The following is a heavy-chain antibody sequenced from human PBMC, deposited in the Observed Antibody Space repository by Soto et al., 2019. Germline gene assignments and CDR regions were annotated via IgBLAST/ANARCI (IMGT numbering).Heavy chain of an antibody. CDR1: GYTFTSYA. J-gene: IGHJ6*02. Sequence: QVQLVQSGAEEKKPGASVKVSCKASGYTFTSYAMHWVRQAPGQRLEWMGWINAGNGNTKYSQKFQGRVTITRDTSAITAYMELSRLRSEDTALYYGARGDIVLVPAARLYYYYGMDVWGQGTTVTVSS. D-gene: IGHD2-2*01. CDR2: INAGNGNT. CDR3: ARGDIVLVPAARLYYYYGMDV. V-gene: IGHV1-3*05.